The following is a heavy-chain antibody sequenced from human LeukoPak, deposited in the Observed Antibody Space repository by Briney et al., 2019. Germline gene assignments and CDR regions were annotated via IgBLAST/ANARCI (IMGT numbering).Heavy chain of an antibody. D-gene: IGHD2-21*02. J-gene: IGHJ4*02. Sequence: GGSLRLSCAASGFSFSSFSLNWVRQAPGKGLEWVSYITNTGKTTLYADSVKGRFTISRDNAQESLFLQMDSLRAEDTAVYYCARQAVCSCDCCYRHFDYWGQGVLVAVSS. CDR2: ITNTGKTT. V-gene: IGHV3-48*01. CDR1: GFSFSSFS. CDR3: ARQAVCSCDCCYRHFDY.